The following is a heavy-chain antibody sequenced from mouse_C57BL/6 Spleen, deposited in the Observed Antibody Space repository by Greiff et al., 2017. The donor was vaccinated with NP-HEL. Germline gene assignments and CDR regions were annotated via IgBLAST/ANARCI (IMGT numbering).Heavy chain of an antibody. CDR2: IYPRSGNT. J-gene: IGHJ3*01. CDR3: ARDGYDRPAWFAY. Sequence: QVQLKQSGAELARPGASVKLSCKASGYTFTSYGISWVKQRTGQGLEWIGEIYPRSGNTYYNEKFKGKATLTADKSSSTAYMELRSLTSEDSAVYFCARDGYDRPAWFAYWGQGTLVTVSA. CDR1: GYTFTSYG. V-gene: IGHV1-81*01. D-gene: IGHD1-2*01.